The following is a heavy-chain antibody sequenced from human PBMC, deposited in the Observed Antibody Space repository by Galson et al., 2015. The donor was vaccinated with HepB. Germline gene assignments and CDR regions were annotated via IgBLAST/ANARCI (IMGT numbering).Heavy chain of an antibody. Sequence: SVKVSCKASGYTFTSYGISWVRQAPGQGLEWMGWISAYNGNTNYAQKLQGRVTMTTDTSTSTAYMELRSLRSDDTAVYYCAKTIFGVVIIPPYYYYGMDVWGQGTTVTVSS. CDR1: GYTFTSYG. CDR2: ISAYNGNT. CDR3: AKTIFGVVIIPPYYYYGMDV. V-gene: IGHV1-18*01. D-gene: IGHD3-3*01. J-gene: IGHJ6*02.